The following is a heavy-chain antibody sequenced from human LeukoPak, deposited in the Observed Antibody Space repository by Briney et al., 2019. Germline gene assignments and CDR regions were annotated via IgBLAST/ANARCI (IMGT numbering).Heavy chain of an antibody. CDR2: INAGNGNT. CDR1: GYTFIIHY. Sequence: ASGKVSCKASGYTFIIHYMHWVRQAPGQRLEWMGWINAGNGNTKYSQKFQGRVTITRDTSASTAYMELSSLRSEDTAVYYCARLTYYYDSSGQNWFDPWGQGTLVTVSS. CDR3: ARLTYYYDSSGQNWFDP. V-gene: IGHV1-3*01. J-gene: IGHJ5*02. D-gene: IGHD3-22*01.